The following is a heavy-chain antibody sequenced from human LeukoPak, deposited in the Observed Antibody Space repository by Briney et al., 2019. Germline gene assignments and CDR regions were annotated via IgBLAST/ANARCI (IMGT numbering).Heavy chain of an antibody. D-gene: IGHD3-10*01. CDR2: IRFDGINK. CDR3: AKDLRRYYYGSGSYTTLDY. Sequence: TGGSLRLSCAASGFTFNIYGMNWVRQAPGKGLEWVAFIRFDGINKYYADPVKGRFTISRDNSQNTLYLQMNSLRAEDTAVYYCAKDLRRYYYGSGSYTTLDYWGQGTLVTVSS. V-gene: IGHV3-30*02. CDR1: GFTFNIYG. J-gene: IGHJ4*02.